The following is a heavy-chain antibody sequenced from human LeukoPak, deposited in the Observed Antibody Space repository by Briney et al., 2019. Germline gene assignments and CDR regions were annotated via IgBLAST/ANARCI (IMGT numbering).Heavy chain of an antibody. Sequence: GASVKVSCKASGYTFTSYDINWVRQVTGQGLEWMGWVNPNSGNTGYAQKFQGRVTMTRNTSITTAYMELNSLRSEDTAVYYCARRYSSGWYALFDSWGQGTLVTVSS. D-gene: IGHD6-19*01. CDR3: ARRYSSGWYALFDS. CDR2: VNPNSGNT. CDR1: GYTFTSYD. V-gene: IGHV1-8*01. J-gene: IGHJ4*02.